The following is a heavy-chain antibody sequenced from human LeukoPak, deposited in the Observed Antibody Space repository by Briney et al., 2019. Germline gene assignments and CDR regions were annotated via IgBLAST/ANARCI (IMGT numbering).Heavy chain of an antibody. Sequence: SETLSLTCTVSGGSISSSSYYWGWIRQPAGKGLEWIGRIYTSGSTNYNPSLKSRVTMSVDTSKNQFSLKLSSVTAADTAVYYCARGGSIAARIRGGWFDPWGQGTLVTVSS. CDR3: ARGGSIAARIRGGWFDP. D-gene: IGHD6-6*01. J-gene: IGHJ5*02. CDR2: IYTSGST. V-gene: IGHV4-61*02. CDR1: GGSISSSSYY.